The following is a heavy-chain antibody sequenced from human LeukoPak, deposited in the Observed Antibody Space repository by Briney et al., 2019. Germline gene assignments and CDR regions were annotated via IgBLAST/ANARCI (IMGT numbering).Heavy chain of an antibody. Sequence: SETLSLTCTISGGSLSGYYWSWIRQPPGKGLEWIGYIYYSGSTNYNPSLKSRVTISVDTSKNQFSLKLSSVTAADTAVYYCARGLDTEYQLPHNFDLWGRGTLVTVSS. D-gene: IGHD2-2*01. J-gene: IGHJ2*01. V-gene: IGHV4-59*01. CDR2: IYYSGST. CDR3: ARGLDTEYQLPHNFDL. CDR1: GGSLSGYY.